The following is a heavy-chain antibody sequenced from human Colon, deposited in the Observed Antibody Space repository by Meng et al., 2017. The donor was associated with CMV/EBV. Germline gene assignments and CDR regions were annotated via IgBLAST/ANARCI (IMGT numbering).Heavy chain of an antibody. V-gene: IGHV4-39*07. D-gene: IGHD6-19*01. J-gene: IGHJ6*02. Sequence: ESLKISCTVSGASLSRSPHYWGWVRQSPGKGLEWVGSIYNSGSSFYNPSLRSRVAMSVDTSKNQFSLKMYSVTAADMAVYYCGRSVAGSAGDYFYYYGLEVWGQGTAVTVSS. CDR2: IYNSGSS. CDR1: GASLSRSPHY. CDR3: GRSVAGSAGDYFYYYGLEV.